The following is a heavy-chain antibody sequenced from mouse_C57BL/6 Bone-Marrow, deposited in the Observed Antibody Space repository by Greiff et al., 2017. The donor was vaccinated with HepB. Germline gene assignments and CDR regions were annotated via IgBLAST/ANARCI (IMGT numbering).Heavy chain of an antibody. D-gene: IGHD4-1*01. CDR2: IDPSDSYT. V-gene: IGHV1-59*01. CDR1: GYTFTSYW. CDR3: ARLTGYAMDY. J-gene: IGHJ4*01. Sequence: QVQLQQPGAELVRPGTSVKLSCKASGYTFTSYWMHWVKQRPGQGLEWIGVIDPSDSYTTYNQKFKGKATLTVDTSSSTAYMQLSSLTSEDSAVYYCARLTGYAMDYWGQGTSVTVSS.